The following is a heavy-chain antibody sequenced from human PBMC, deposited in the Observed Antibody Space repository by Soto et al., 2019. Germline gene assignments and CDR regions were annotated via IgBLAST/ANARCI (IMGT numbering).Heavy chain of an antibody. CDR1: RFTFSSYG. D-gene: IGHD6-19*01. V-gene: IGHV3-30*18. Sequence: GGSRRLSCAASRFTFSSYGMHWVRQAPGKGLEWVAVILYDGSKKYYADPMNGRFTTSRDNYKNTLYLQMSSLTAEDTALYYCVKDGSSGWPYFDDMDVWGQGTTVTVSS. CDR2: ILYDGSKK. J-gene: IGHJ6*02. CDR3: VKDGSSGWPYFDDMDV.